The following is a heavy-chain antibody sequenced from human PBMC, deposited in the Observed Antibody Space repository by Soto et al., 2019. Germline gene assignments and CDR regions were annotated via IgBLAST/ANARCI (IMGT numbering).Heavy chain of an antibody. CDR1: GYTFTNFG. CDR3: AGGVTPIES. V-gene: IGHV1-18*01. D-gene: IGHD2-21*02. J-gene: IGHJ4*02. CDR2: ISAYNGNT. Sequence: QVQLVQSGAEVKKPGASVKVSCKASGYTFTNFGISWVRQAPGQGLEWMGWISAYNGNTNYAQNFQGRVTMTTDTSTSPAYMELRRLRSVDTAVYYCAGGVTPIESWGQGTLVTVSS.